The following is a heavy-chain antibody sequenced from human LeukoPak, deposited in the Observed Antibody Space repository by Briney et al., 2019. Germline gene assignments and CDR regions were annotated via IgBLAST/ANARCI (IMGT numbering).Heavy chain of an antibody. CDR1: GFTFSNAW. J-gene: IGHJ3*02. CDR2: IYNDGST. Sequence: GGSLRLSCAASGFTFSNAWMNWVRPAPGKGLEWVSIIYNDGSTYYADSMKGRFTISRDNSKNTLYLQVNSLRAEDTAMYYCARNILFAFDIWGQGTMVTVSS. CDR3: ARNILFAFDI. V-gene: IGHV3-53*01.